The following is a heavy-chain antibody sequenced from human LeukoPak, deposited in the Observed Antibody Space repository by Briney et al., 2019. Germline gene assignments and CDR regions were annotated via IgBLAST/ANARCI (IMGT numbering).Heavy chain of an antibody. V-gene: IGHV3-30*02. CDR1: RFTFSSYG. CDR2: IRYDGSNK. CDR3: ANIRDYCSSTSCYEEGFDY. Sequence: PGGSLRLSCAASRFTFSSYGMHWVRQAPGKGLEWVAFIRYDGSNKYYADSVKGRFTISRDNSKNTLYLQMNSLRAEDTAVYYCANIRDYCSSTSCYEEGFDYWGQGNLVTVSS. J-gene: IGHJ4*02. D-gene: IGHD2-2*01.